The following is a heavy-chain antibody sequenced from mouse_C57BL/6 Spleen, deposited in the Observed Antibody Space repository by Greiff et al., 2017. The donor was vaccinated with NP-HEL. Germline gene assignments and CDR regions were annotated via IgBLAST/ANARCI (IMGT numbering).Heavy chain of an antibody. CDR1: GYSFTDYN. CDR3: ARGGVTTVVEVDY. Sequence: EVQLQQSGPELVKPGASVKISCKASGYSFTDYNMNWVKQSNGKSLEWIGVINPNYGTTSYNQKFKGKATLTVDHSSSTAYMQLNSLTSEDPAVYYCARGGVTTVVEVDYWGQGTTLTVSS. D-gene: IGHD1-1*01. V-gene: IGHV1-39*01. CDR2: INPNYGTT. J-gene: IGHJ2*01.